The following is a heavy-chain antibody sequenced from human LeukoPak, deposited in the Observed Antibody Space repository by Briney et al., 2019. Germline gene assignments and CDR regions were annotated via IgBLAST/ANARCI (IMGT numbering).Heavy chain of an antibody. CDR1: DDSITMYY. D-gene: IGHD4-11*01. J-gene: IGHJ6*03. Sequence: SETLSLTCTVSDDSITMYYWTWIRQPPGKGLEWIGYVDHTGSTKFNPSLNGRVSISRDTSNNFFSLRLRSVTAADTAVYFCARGRVSSSTWYSTYYYFFYMDFWGKGTLVTVSS. CDR3: ARGRVSSSTWYSTYYYFFYMDF. V-gene: IGHV4-59*01. CDR2: VDHTGST.